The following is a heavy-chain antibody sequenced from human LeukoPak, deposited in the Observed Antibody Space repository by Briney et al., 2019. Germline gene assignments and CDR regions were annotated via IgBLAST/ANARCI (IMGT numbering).Heavy chain of an antibody. CDR1: GFTFSSYG. CDR3: ARSYSGSYYYGY. J-gene: IGHJ4*02. V-gene: IGHV3-23*01. CDR2: ISGSGGST. D-gene: IGHD1-26*01. Sequence: GGTLRLSCAASGFTFSSYGMSWVRQAPGKGLEWVSAISGSGGSTYYADSVKGRFTISRDNSKNTLYLQMNSLRAEDTGVYYCARSYSGSYYYGYWGQGTLVTVSS.